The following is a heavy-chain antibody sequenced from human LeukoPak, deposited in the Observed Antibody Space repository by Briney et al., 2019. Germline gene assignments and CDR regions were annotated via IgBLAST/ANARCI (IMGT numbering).Heavy chain of an antibody. Sequence: SVKVSCKASGFIFSRSAVQWVRQARGQRLEWKGWIIVGSGNTNYAQKFQERVTMTRDMSTGTAYMELSSLRSEDTAVYYCAAGNYYDSSGYYPYAFDIWGQGTMVTVSS. CDR1: GFIFSRSA. V-gene: IGHV1-58*01. J-gene: IGHJ3*02. D-gene: IGHD3-22*01. CDR2: IIVGSGNT. CDR3: AAGNYYDSSGYYPYAFDI.